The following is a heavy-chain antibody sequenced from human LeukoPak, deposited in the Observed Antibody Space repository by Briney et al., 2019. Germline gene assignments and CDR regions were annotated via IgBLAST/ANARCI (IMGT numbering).Heavy chain of an antibody. CDR1: GGSISSYY. CDR2: IYYSGST. D-gene: IGHD3-22*01. CDR3: ARGPDYDSSGYCPFDW. J-gene: IGHJ4*02. V-gene: IGHV4-59*01. Sequence: SETLSLTCTVSGGSISSYYWSWIRQPPGKGLEWIGYIYYSGSTNYNPSLKSRVTISVDTSKNQFSLKLSSVTAADTAVYYCARGPDYDSSGYCPFDWWGQGTLVTVSS.